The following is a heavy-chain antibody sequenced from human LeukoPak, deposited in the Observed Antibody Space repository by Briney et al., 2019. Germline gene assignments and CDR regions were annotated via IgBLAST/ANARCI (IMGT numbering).Heavy chain of an antibody. D-gene: IGHD5-18*01. CDR1: GGSFSGYY. V-gene: IGHV4-34*01. J-gene: IGHJ4*02. Sequence: SETLSLTCAVYGGSFSGYYWSWIRQPPGKGLEWIGKINHSGSTNYNPSLKSRVTISVDTSKNQFSLKLSSVTAADTAVYYCARGGGYSYGYEDYWGQGTLVTVSS. CDR3: ARGGGYSYGYEDY. CDR2: INHSGST.